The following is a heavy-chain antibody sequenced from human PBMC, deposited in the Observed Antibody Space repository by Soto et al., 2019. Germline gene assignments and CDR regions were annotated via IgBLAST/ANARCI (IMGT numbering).Heavy chain of an antibody. CDR1: GFTFCSSV. D-gene: IGHD2-15*01. CDR2: ISGSGGSA. CDR3: AKGKAIAGTDY. Sequence: GGAPGISCAASGFTFCSSVMTLGRQAPGKGLEWVSAISGSGGSAYYADSVKGRFTISRDNSKNTLYLQMNSLRAEDTAVYYCAKGKAIAGTDYWGQGTLVTVSS. J-gene: IGHJ4*02. V-gene: IGHV3-23*01.